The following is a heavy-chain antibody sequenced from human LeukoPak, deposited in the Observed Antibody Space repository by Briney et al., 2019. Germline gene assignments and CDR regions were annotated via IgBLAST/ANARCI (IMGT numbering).Heavy chain of an antibody. Sequence: SQTLSLTCAISGDSVSSKNGAWNWIRQSPSRGLEWLGRTYYRSKWYDGYADSVKGRITISPDTSKNQFSIHVYSVTPEDTAVYYCARDLGTSGWYTFDFWGQGTLVTVSS. CDR1: GDSVSSKNGA. J-gene: IGHJ4*02. V-gene: IGHV6-1*01. CDR2: TYYRSKWYD. D-gene: IGHD6-19*01. CDR3: ARDLGTSGWYTFDF.